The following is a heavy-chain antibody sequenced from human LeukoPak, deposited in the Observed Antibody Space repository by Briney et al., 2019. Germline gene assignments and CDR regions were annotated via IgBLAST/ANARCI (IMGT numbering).Heavy chain of an antibody. Sequence: PGGSLRLSCAASGFTFSNFGMHWVRQAPGKGLEWMAVIRYDGSNKYYADSVKGRFTISRDNSKNTLYLQMNSLRAEDTAVYYCAKDGGSYYNYYYYYMDVWGKGTTVTVSS. CDR2: IRYDGSNK. J-gene: IGHJ6*03. V-gene: IGHV3-30*02. CDR1: GFTFSNFG. D-gene: IGHD1-26*01. CDR3: AKDGGSYYNYYYYYMDV.